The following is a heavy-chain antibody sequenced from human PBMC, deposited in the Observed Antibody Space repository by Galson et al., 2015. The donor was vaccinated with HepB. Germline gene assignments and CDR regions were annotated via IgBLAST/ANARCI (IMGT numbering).Heavy chain of an antibody. J-gene: IGHJ3*02. Sequence: SETLSLTCTVSGGSMSSYYWSWIRQPPGKRLEWIGDIYYRGSINYNPSLKSRVTISVDTSKNQFSLKLSSVTAADTAVYYCARDVSSAFDIWGQGTMVTVSS. CDR2: IYYRGSI. CDR1: GGSMSSYY. V-gene: IGHV4-59*01. D-gene: IGHD5/OR15-5a*01. CDR3: ARDVSSAFDI.